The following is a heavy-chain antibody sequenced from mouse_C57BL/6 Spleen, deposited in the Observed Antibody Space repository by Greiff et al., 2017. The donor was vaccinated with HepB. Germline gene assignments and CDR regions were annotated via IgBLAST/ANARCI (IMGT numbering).Heavy chain of an antibody. CDR3: ARSGHYYGRAWFAY. J-gene: IGHJ3*01. Sequence: QVQLQQPGAELVMPGASVKLSCKASGYTFTSYWMHWVKQRPGQGLEWIGEIDPSDSYTNYNQKFKGKSTLTVDKSSSTAYMQLSSLTSEDSAVDYCARSGHYYGRAWFAYWGQGTLVTVSA. D-gene: IGHD1-1*01. CDR2: IDPSDSYT. CDR1: GYTFTSYW. V-gene: IGHV1-69*01.